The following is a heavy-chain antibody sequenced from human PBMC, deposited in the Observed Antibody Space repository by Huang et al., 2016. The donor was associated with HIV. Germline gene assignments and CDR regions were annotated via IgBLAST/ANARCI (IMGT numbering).Heavy chain of an antibody. J-gene: IGHJ3*02. CDR2: INTNRGNP. V-gene: IGHV7-4-1*02. Sequence: QVQLVQSGSELKKPGASVKVSCKASGYTFASHNLNWVRQAPGQGLQWMGGINTNRGNPMYAQSFTGRFVFSLDTSVRTAYLQISSLKAEDTAVYYCAGSDSDGFDIWGQGTLVTVSS. D-gene: IGHD2-21*02. CDR3: AGSDSDGFDI. CDR1: GYTFASHN.